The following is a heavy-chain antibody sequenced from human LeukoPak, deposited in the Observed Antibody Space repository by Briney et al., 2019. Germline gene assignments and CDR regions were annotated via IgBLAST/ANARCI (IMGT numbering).Heavy chain of an antibody. CDR2: IKEDGSEK. J-gene: IGHJ4*02. CDR1: GFTLSTYW. CDR3: AKDRLQLPY. D-gene: IGHD5-24*01. Sequence: GGSLRLSCAASGFTLSTYWMSWVRQAPGKGLEWVANIKEDGSEKYYVDSVKGRFTISRDNAKNSLFLEMNSLRADDTAVYYCAKDRLQLPYWGQGTLVTVSS. V-gene: IGHV3-7*03.